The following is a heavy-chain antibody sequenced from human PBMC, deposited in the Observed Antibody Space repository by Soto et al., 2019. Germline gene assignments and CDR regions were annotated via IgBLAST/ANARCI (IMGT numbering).Heavy chain of an antibody. CDR1: WYSFSINISA. V-gene: IGHV6-1*01. CDR2: TYYRSKWYN. J-gene: IGHJ5*02. Sequence: SQTLSLTCAICWYSFSINISACNLSRQSPSRVLEWLGRTYYRSKWYNDYAVSVKSRITINPDTSKNQFSLQLNSVTPEETAVYYCARWDIVVVYGWLDHWGQGTLVTVSS. D-gene: IGHD2-2*01. CDR3: ARWDIVVVYGWLDH.